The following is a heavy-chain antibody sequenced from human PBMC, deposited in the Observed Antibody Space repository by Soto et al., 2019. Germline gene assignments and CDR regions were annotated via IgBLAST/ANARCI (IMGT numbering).Heavy chain of an antibody. CDR3: ARGGVGGTKDY. D-gene: IGHD1-26*01. V-gene: IGHV3-74*01. J-gene: IGHJ4*02. Sequence: EVQLEESGGALVQPGGSLRLSCAVSGFTFSVYWMEWVRQAPGKGLVWVSRISNDGSDTYYADSVRGRFTISRDNAKDTVDLQMSSQRADDTAVYYCARGGVGGTKDYWGQGTMVNVSS. CDR1: GFTFSVYW. CDR2: ISNDGSDT.